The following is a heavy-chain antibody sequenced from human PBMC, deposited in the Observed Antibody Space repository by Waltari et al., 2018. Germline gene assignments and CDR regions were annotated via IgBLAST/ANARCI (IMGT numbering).Heavy chain of an antibody. J-gene: IGHJ4*02. CDR2: ILYDGSNK. Sequence: QVQLVESGGGVVQPGGSLRLSCAASGFTFSSYGMHWVRQAPGKGVECVAFILYDGSNKYYADSVKGRFTISRDNSKNTLYLQMNSLRAEDTAVYYCAKERWGSSWHMFDYWGQGTLVTVSS. D-gene: IGHD6-13*01. CDR3: AKERWGSSWHMFDY. CDR1: GFTFSSYG. V-gene: IGHV3-30*02.